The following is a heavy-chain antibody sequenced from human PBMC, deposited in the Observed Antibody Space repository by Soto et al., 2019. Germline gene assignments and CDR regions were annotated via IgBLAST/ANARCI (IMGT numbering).Heavy chain of an antibody. Sequence: EVQLLESGGDLVQPGGSLRLSCAASGFTFSTYAMSWVRQAPGKGLEWVSAISVSGGTTYYADSVKGRFTISRDNSKNTLYLQTNRLRVEDTAVYYCVKVGDFGRQTYWGQGTLVTVPS. D-gene: IGHD3-16*01. CDR1: GFTFSTYA. CDR3: VKVGDFGRQTY. V-gene: IGHV3-23*01. J-gene: IGHJ4*02. CDR2: ISVSGGTT.